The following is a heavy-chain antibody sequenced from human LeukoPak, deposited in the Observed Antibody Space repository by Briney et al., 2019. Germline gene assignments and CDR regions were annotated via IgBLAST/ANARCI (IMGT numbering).Heavy chain of an antibody. V-gene: IGHV4-39*01. CDR2: LYYSGTT. CDR3: ARRDGSGSSYYFDY. D-gene: IGHD3-10*01. Sequence: SETLSLTCTVSGGSIRNGSYSWGWLRQPPGKVLEWLGSLYYSGTTYYNPSLKSRVTISVDTSKNQFSLRLSSVTAADTAVYYCARRDGSGSSYYFDYWGRGTLVSVSS. J-gene: IGHJ4*02. CDR1: GGSIRNGSYS.